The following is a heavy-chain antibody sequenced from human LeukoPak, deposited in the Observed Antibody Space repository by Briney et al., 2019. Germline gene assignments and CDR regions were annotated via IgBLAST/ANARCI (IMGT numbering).Heavy chain of an antibody. J-gene: IGHJ4*02. CDR1: GFTFSSYG. V-gene: IGHV3-30*18. CDR2: ISYDGSKK. CDR3: AKDGGSAGDY. Sequence: GGSLRLSCAASGFTFSSYGMHWVRQAPGKGLEWVAVISYDGSKKFYADSVKGRFTISRDNSKNTLHIQMNSLRAEDTAVYYCAKDGGSAGDYWGQGTLVTVSS. D-gene: IGHD1-26*01.